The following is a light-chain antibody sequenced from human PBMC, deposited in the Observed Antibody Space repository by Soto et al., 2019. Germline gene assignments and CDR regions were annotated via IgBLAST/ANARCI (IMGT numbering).Light chain of an antibody. V-gene: IGLV2-14*01. CDR1: SSDVGGYNY. CDR2: EVS. J-gene: IGLJ2*01. CDR3: SSNTSSSTLV. Sequence: QSALTQPASVSGSPGQSITISCTGTSSDVGGYNYVYWYQQHPGKAPKLLISEVSNRPSGVSNRFSGSKSGNTASLTISGPEAEDEADYYCSSNTSSSTLVFGGGTKLTVL.